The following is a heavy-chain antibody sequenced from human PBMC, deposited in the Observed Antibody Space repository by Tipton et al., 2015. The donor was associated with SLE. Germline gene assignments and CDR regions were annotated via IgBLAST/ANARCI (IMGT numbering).Heavy chain of an antibody. V-gene: IGHV1-2*06. J-gene: IGHJ5*02. CDR2: INPNSGGT. CDR1: GYTFTGYY. Sequence: QLVQSGAEVKKPGASVKVSCKASGYTFTGYYMHWVRQAPGQGLEWMGRINPNSGGTNYAQKFQGRVTMTRDTSISTAYMELSRLRSDDTAVYYCAREPPYSSSSLDPRGQGTLVTVSS. D-gene: IGHD6-6*01. CDR3: AREPPYSSSSLDP.